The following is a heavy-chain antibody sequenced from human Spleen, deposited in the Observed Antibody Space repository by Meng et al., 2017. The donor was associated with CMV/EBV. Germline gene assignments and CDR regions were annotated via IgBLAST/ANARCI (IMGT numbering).Heavy chain of an antibody. D-gene: IGHD2-21*01. CDR2: IRYDGSDK. Sequence: GGSLRLSCAASGFTFSSYGMHWVRQAPGMRPEWVAFIRYDGSDKYYRDSVKGRFTISRDNSKNTLYLQMNSLRLEDTAVYYCAKMIDKIMGPRGLFDPWGQGTRVTVSS. CDR1: GFTFSSYG. V-gene: IGHV3-30*02. CDR3: AKMIDKIMGPRGLFDP. J-gene: IGHJ5*02.